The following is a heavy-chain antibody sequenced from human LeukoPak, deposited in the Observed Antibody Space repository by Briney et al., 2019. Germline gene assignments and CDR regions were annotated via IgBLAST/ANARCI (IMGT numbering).Heavy chain of an antibody. J-gene: IGHJ4*02. CDR3: AKDVRRYYDSSGPLDY. V-gene: IGHV3-48*02. Sequence: GGSLRLSCAASGFTFSAYHINWVRQAPGKGLEWISYISTTGTTIHYADSVKGRFAISRDNAKSSLYLQMNSLRDEDTAVYYCAKDVRRYYDSSGPLDYWGQGTLVTVSS. CDR2: ISTTGTTI. CDR1: GFTFSAYH. D-gene: IGHD3-22*01.